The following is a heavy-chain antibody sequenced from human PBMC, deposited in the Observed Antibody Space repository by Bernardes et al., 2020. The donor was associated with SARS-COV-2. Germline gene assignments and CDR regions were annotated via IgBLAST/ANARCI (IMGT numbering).Heavy chain of an antibody. CDR2: VYYSGDT. J-gene: IGHJ4*02. Sequence: SETLSLTCTVSGGSINSYYWSWIRQPPGKGLEWIGYVYYSGDTNYNPFLKSRLTISIDASKNQFSLKLISVTAADTAVYYCARHLPSGPDTDHNFEYYFDYWSLGTPITVSS. V-gene: IGHV4-59*08. CDR3: ARHLPSGPDTDHNFEYYFDY. CDR1: GGSINSYY. D-gene: IGHD1-20*01.